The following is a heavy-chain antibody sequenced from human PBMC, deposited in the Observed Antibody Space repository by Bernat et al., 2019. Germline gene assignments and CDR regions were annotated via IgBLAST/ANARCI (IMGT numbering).Heavy chain of an antibody. V-gene: IGHV3-43*02. CDR3: AKDGRYGYGGYYYYGMDV. D-gene: IGHD5-18*01. J-gene: IGHJ6*02. Sequence: EVQLVESGGGVVQPGGSLRLSCAASGFTFDDYAMHWVRQAPGKGLEWVSLISGDGGSTYSADSVKGRFTISRDNSKNSLYLQMNSLRTEDTALYYCAKDGRYGYGGYYYYGMDVWGQGTTVTVSS. CDR2: ISGDGGST. CDR1: GFTFDDYA.